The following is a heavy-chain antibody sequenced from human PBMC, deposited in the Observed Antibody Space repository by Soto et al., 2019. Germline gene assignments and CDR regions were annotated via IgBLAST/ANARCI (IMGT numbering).Heavy chain of an antibody. CDR3: ARGRYLDY. D-gene: IGHD1-26*01. J-gene: IGHJ4*02. CDR1: GYTFITYG. V-gene: IGHV1-18*01. CDR2: ISAYNGNT. Sequence: QVQLVQSGGEVKKPGASVKVSCKASGYTFITYGVAWVRQAPGQGLEWMGWISAYNGNTYYPQNLXGXVPXTTDTSTSTAYMEMRSLRSDATAVYYCARGRYLDYWGQGTLVTVSS.